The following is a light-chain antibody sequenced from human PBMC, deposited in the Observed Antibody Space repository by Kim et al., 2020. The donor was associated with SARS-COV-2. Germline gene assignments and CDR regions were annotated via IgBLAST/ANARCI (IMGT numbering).Light chain of an antibody. Sequence: RVTISGNGSSSNIGAGYDVHWYQQLPGTAPKLLIYGNSNRPSGVPDRFSGSKSGTSASLAITGLQAEDEADYYCQSYDSSLSGWVFGGGTQLTVL. CDR1: SSNIGAGYD. CDR3: QSYDSSLSGWV. CDR2: GNS. V-gene: IGLV1-40*01. J-gene: IGLJ3*02.